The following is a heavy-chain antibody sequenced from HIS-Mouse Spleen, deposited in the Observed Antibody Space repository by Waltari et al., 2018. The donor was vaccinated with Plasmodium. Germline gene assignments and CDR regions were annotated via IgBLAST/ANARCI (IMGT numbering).Heavy chain of an antibody. J-gene: IGHJ3*02. D-gene: IGHD2-2*01. V-gene: IGHV3-7*01. Sequence: EVQLVESGGGLVQPGGSLRLSCAASGFAFSSYWMSWFRQAPGKGVEWGAKIKQDGSEEYYVDSWKGRFTISRDNAKNSLYLQMNSLRAEDTAVYYCARGAVPEEAFDIWGQGTMVTVSS. CDR3: ARGAVPEEAFDI. CDR1: GFAFSSYW. CDR2: IKQDGSEE.